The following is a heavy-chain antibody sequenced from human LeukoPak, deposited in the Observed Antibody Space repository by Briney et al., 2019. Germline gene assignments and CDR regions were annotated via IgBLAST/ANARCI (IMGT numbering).Heavy chain of an antibody. V-gene: IGHV3-73*01. CDR3: TRSYYYDSSGYAD. CDR2: IRSKADSYAT. J-gene: IGHJ4*02. D-gene: IGHD3-22*01. CDR1: GFTFSSFW. Sequence: GGSLRLSCAASGFTFSSFWMNWVRQASGKGLEWVGRIRSKADSYATVYAASVKGRFTISRDDSKNTAYLQMNSLKTEDTAVYYCTRSYYYDSSGYADWGQGTLVTVSS.